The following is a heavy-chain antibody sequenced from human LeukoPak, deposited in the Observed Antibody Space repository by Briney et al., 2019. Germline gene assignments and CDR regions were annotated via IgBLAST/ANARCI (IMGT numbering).Heavy chain of an antibody. CDR1: GGSISSYY. V-gene: IGHV4-34*01. D-gene: IGHD3-10*01. J-gene: IGHJ4*02. CDR2: INHSGST. CDR3: ASLEYYYGSGS. Sequence: SETLSLTCTVSGGSISSYYWSWIRQPPGKGLEWIGEINHSGSTNYNPSLKSRVTISVDTSKNQFSLKLSSVTAADTAVYYCASLEYYYGSGSWGQGTLVTVSS.